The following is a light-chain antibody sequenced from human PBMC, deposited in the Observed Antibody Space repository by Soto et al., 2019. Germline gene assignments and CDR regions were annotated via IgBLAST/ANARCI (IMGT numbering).Light chain of an antibody. CDR3: QHFGDSPIT. V-gene: IGKV3-20*01. J-gene: IGKJ5*01. CDR1: QSVSSTY. Sequence: EIVLTQSPGTLSLSPGERATLSCRASQSVSSTYLAWCQQKPGQAPRLLIYGASTRATGIPDRCSGTGSRTDFTLTISILEPEDFAVYYCQHFGDSPITFGQGTRLEIK. CDR2: GAS.